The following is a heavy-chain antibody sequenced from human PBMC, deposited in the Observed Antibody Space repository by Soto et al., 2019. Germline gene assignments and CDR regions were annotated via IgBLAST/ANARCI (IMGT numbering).Heavy chain of an antibody. CDR3: ARGPIFGDPSWFDP. J-gene: IGHJ5*02. Sequence: EASVKVSCKGSGYTFTTYAIHWVRQAPGEGLEWVGWVTAGSGDTNYAQKFQGRVTLTRDISASTAYMELSSLRAEDTAVYYCARGPIFGDPSWFDPWGQGTLVTVSS. D-gene: IGHD3-3*01. CDR2: VTAGSGDT. V-gene: IGHV1-3*01. CDR1: GYTFTTYA.